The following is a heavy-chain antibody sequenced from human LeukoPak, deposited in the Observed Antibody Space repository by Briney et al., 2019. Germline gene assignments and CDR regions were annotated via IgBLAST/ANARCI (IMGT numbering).Heavy chain of an antibody. Sequence: SETLSLTCAVYGGSFSGYYWSWIRQPPGKGLEWIGEINHSGSTNYNPSLKRQVTISVDTSKNQFSLKLSSVTAADTAVYYCARGTDAFDIWGQGTMVTASS. CDR3: ARGTDAFDI. CDR1: GGSFSGYY. CDR2: INHSGST. J-gene: IGHJ3*02. V-gene: IGHV4-34*01.